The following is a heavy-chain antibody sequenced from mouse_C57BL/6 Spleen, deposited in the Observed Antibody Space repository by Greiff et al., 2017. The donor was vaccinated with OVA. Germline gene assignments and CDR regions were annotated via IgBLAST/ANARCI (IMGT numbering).Heavy chain of an antibody. CDR2: SRNKANDYTT. V-gene: IGHV7-1*01. CDR1: GFTFSDFY. D-gene: IGHD4-1*01. J-gene: IGHJ2*01. Sequence: EVNLVESGGGLVQSGRSLRLSCATSGFTFSDFYMEWVRQAPGKGLEWIAASRNKANDYTTEYSASVKGRFIVSRDTSQSILYLQMNALRAEDTAIYYCAREELGGYFDYWGQGTTLTVSS. CDR3: AREELGGYFDY.